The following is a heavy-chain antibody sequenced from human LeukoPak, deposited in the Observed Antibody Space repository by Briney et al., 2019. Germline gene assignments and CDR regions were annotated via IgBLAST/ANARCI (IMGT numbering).Heavy chain of an antibody. V-gene: IGHV1-69*13. D-gene: IGHD1-26*01. CDR2: IIPIFGAA. CDR3: ARGVGATSLSQAFDI. CDR1: GGTFSSYA. Sequence: SVKVSCKASGGTFSSYAISWVRQAPGQGLEWMGGIIPIFGAANYAQKFQGRVTITADESTSTAYMELSSLRSEDTAVYYCARGVGATSLSQAFDIWGQGTMVTVSS. J-gene: IGHJ3*02.